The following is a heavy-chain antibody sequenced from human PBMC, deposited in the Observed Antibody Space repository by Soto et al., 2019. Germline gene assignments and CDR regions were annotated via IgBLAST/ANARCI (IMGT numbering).Heavy chain of an antibody. CDR1: GHSVSSVSYY. D-gene: IGHD4-4*01. V-gene: IGHV4-61*01. CDR2: VYFTGGA. J-gene: IGHJ5*01. CDR3: ARNRRRNSWFDY. Sequence: SETLSLTCTVSGHSVSSVSYYWTWIRQPPGKGLEWIGYVYFTGGASYNSSLKRRVTISVHTSKTQCSLELTSMTAADTAVYYCARNRRRNSWFDYWGQGTLVTVSS.